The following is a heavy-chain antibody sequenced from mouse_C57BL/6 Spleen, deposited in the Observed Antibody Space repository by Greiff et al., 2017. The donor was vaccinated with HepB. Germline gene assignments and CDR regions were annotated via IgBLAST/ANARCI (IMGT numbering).Heavy chain of an antibody. Sequence: QVQLKESGAELVRPGTSVKVSCKASGYAFTNYLIEWVKQRPGQGLEWIGVINPGSGGTNYNEKFKGKATLTADKSSSTAYMQLSSLTSEDSAVYFCARGYYGSNFDYWGQGTTLTVSS. CDR2: INPGSGGT. CDR1: GYAFTNYL. D-gene: IGHD1-1*01. J-gene: IGHJ2*01. V-gene: IGHV1-54*01. CDR3: ARGYYGSNFDY.